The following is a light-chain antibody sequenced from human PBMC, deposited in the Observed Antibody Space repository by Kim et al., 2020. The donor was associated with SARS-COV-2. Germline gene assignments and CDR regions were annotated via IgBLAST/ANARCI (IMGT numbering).Light chain of an antibody. Sequence: IVLTQSPGTQSLSPGERATLSCRASQSLTTSYFAWYQQRPGQAPGLLIYDTSKRATGVPDRFSGSGSGTQFTLTISRLEPEDFAVYFCLQYDTSLTFGGGTKVDIK. CDR2: DTS. J-gene: IGKJ4*01. V-gene: IGKV3-20*01. CDR1: QSLTTSY. CDR3: LQYDTSLT.